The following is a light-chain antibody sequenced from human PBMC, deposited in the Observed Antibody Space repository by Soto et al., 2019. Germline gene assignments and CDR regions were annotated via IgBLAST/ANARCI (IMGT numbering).Light chain of an antibody. CDR2: DAS. Sequence: DIPMTQSPSSLSASVGDSVAITCRASQDIGNYLNWYQHKPGNAPKLIVYDASSLQSGVPSRFSGSRSGTDFTLTITSLQPEDFATYYCQQSYVTPRTFGQGTKVDIK. CDR1: QDIGNY. CDR3: QQSYVTPRT. J-gene: IGKJ1*01. V-gene: IGKV1-39*01.